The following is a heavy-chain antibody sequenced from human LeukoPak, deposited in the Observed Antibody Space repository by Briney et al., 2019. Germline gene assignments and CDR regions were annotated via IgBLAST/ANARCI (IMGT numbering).Heavy chain of an antibody. J-gene: IGHJ6*03. CDR3: ARGLPGTYYYYMDV. Sequence: SVKVSCKASGGTFSSYAISWVRQAPGQGLEWMGGIIPIFGTANYAQKFRGRVTITTDESTSTAYMELSSLRSEDTAVYYCARGLPGTYYYYMDVWGKGTTVTVSS. D-gene: IGHD1-1*01. V-gene: IGHV1-69*05. CDR2: IIPIFGTA. CDR1: GGTFSSYA.